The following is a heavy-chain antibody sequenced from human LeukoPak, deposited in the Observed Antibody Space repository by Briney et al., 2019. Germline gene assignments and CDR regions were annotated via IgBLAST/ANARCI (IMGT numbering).Heavy chain of an antibody. Sequence: GGSLRLSCEASGSGFTFGNFGLSWVRQAPGRGLEWLSGISGSGHYTYYANSVKGRFTISRDNAKNSLYLQMNSLRAEDTAVYYCARDTYYYDSSGYYGFDYWGQGTLVTVSS. V-gene: IGHV3-21*05. CDR2: ISGSGHYT. CDR1: GSGFTFGNFG. D-gene: IGHD3-22*01. J-gene: IGHJ4*02. CDR3: ARDTYYYDSSGYYGFDY.